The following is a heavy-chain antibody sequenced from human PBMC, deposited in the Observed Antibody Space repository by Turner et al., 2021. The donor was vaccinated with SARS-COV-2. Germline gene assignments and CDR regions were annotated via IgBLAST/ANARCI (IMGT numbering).Heavy chain of an antibody. CDR1: GGSLSGYY. CDR3: ARVDIVSTNYFDP. D-gene: IGHD5-12*01. CDR2: INHSGHT. V-gene: IGHV4-34*02. Sequence: QVQLQQWGAGLLKPSETLSLTCAVSGGSLSGYYWSWIRQPPGKGLEWIGEINHSGHTNYNPSLKSRVTISVDTSKNQISLKLNSVTAADTALYYCARVDIVSTNYFDPWGQGTLVTVSS. J-gene: IGHJ5*02.